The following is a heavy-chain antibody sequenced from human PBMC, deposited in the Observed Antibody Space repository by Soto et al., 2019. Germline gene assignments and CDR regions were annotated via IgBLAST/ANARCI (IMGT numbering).Heavy chain of an antibody. CDR1: GYSFTIYW. CDR2: IDPSDSYT. Sequence: GESLKISCRGSGYSFTIYWISWVRQMPGKGLEWMGRIDPSDSYTNYSPSFQGHVTISADKSISTAYLQWGSLKASDTAMYYCARQYIAAARYYYGMDVWGQGTTVTVSS. V-gene: IGHV5-10-1*01. D-gene: IGHD6-13*01. CDR3: ARQYIAAARYYYGMDV. J-gene: IGHJ6*02.